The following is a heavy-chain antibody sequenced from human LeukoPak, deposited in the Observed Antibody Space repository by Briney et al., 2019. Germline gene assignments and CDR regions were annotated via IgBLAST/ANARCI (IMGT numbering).Heavy chain of an antibody. V-gene: IGHV3-7*03. J-gene: IGHJ6*02. CDR3: AREASHYYYGMDV. CDR2: IKQDGREK. CDR1: GFTFSAYW. Sequence: GGSLILSCAASGFTFSAYWMTWVRQAPGNGLEWVANIKQDGREKYYVDSVKGRFTISRDNAKNSLSLQMHSLRAEDTAVYYCAREASHYYYGMDVWGRGTTVTVSS.